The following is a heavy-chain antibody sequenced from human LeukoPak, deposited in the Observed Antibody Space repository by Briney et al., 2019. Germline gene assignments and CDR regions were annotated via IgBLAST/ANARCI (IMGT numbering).Heavy chain of an antibody. Sequence: GRSLRLSCAASGFTFSSYAMHWVRQAPGKGLEWGAVISYDGSNKYHADSVKGRFTISRDNSKNTLYLQMNSLKTEDTAVYYCTRPGSGCPDGSGSYCDYWGQGTLVTVSS. V-gene: IGHV3-30*04. CDR2: ISYDGSNK. D-gene: IGHD3-10*01. J-gene: IGHJ4*02. CDR1: GFTFSSYA. CDR3: TRPGSGCPDGSGSYCDY.